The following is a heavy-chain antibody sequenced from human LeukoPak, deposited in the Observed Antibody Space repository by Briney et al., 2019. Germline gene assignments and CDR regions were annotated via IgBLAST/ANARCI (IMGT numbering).Heavy chain of an antibody. J-gene: IGHJ6*03. CDR2: INPSGRI. V-gene: IGHV4-34*01. CDR1: GGSFSGYY. D-gene: IGHD3-22*01. CDR3: ARGRQEVSMIVVVMTAVSYYLDV. Sequence: SETLSLTCAVYGGSFSGYYWTWIRQAPGKGLEWIGEINPSGRISYNPSLKSRLTISVDASKNQFSLNLRSLTAADTAVYYCARGRQEVSMIVVVMTAVSYYLDVWGKRTTVTVS.